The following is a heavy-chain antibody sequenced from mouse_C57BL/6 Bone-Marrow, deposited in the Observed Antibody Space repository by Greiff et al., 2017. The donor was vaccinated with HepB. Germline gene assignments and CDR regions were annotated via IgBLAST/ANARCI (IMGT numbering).Heavy chain of an antibody. CDR2: IDPENGDT. Sequence: VQLQLSGAELVRPGASVKLSCTASGFNIKDDYMHWVKQRPEQGLEWIGWIDPENGDTEYASKFQGKATITADTSSNTAYLQLSSLTSEDTAVYYCTTIYDGYYLDYWGQGTTLTVSS. CDR3: TTIYDGYYLDY. J-gene: IGHJ2*01. V-gene: IGHV14-4*01. D-gene: IGHD2-3*01. CDR1: GFNIKDDY.